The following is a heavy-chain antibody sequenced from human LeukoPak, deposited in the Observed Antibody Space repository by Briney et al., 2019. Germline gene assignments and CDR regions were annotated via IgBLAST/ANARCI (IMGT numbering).Heavy chain of an antibody. CDR1: GGSFSGYY. CDR3: ASAGSYSVDY. J-gene: IGHJ4*02. D-gene: IGHD1-26*01. CDR2: INHSGST. V-gene: IGHV4-34*01. Sequence: PSETLSLTCTVYGGSFSGYYWSWIRQPPGKGLEWIGEINHSGSTNYNPSLKSRVTISVDTSKNQFSLKLSSVTAADTAMYYCASAGSYSVDYWGQGTLVTVSS.